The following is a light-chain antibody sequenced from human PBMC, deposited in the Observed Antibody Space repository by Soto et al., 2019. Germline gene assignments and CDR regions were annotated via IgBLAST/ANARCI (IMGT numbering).Light chain of an antibody. J-gene: IGKJ4*01. V-gene: IGKV3-11*01. CDR1: QSVSSN. CDR2: DAS. CDR3: QQRSNWPLT. Sequence: EIVLTQSPATLSLSPGERATLSCRASQSVSSNLAWYHQQPGQAPRLLIYDASNRATGIPARFSGSGSGTDFTLIISRVEAEDFAVYYCQQRSNWPLTFGGGTKVEIK.